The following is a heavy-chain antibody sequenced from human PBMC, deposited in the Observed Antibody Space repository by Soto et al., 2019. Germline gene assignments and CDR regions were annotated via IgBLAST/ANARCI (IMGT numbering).Heavy chain of an antibody. V-gene: IGHV3-30-3*01. D-gene: IGHD6-19*01. CDR3: ARERSSGYFDY. J-gene: IGHJ4*02. CDR2: ISYDGSNK. CDR1: GFTFSSYA. Sequence: QVQLVESGGGVVQPGWSLRLSCAASGFTFSSYAMHWVRQAPGKGLEWVAVISYDGSNKYYADSVKGRFTISRDNSKNTLYLQMNSLRAEDTAVYYCARERSSGYFDYWGQGTLVTVSS.